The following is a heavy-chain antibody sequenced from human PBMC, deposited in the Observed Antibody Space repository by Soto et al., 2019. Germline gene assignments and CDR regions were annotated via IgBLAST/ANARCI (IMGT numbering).Heavy chain of an antibody. V-gene: IGHV1-69*13. CDR3: ASQRPKIVVPAARKNRYYYYYGMDV. J-gene: IGHJ6*02. CDR2: IIPIFGTA. Sequence: GASVKVSCKASGGTFSSYAISWVRQAPGQGLEWMGGIIPIFGTANYAQKFQGRVTITADESTSTAYMELSSLRSEDTAVYYCASQRPKIVVPAARKNRYYYYYGMDVWGQGTTVTVSS. D-gene: IGHD2-2*01. CDR1: GGTFSSYA.